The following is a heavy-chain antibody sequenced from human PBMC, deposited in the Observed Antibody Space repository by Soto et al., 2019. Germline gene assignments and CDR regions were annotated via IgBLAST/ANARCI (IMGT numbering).Heavy chain of an antibody. J-gene: IGHJ4*02. CDR2: IIPMLGMS. CDR1: GDTFNFYT. D-gene: IGHD3-10*01. Sequence: QVQLVQSGAEVKKPGSSVRVSCTASGDTFNFYTISWVRQVPGQGPEWMGRIIPMLGMSNYAQKFQGRVTIMADTSRSTVYMNLSGLTSEDTAVYYCATNYGSGSTHFDYWGQGTLVTVSS. CDR3: ATNYGSGSTHFDY. V-gene: IGHV1-69*02.